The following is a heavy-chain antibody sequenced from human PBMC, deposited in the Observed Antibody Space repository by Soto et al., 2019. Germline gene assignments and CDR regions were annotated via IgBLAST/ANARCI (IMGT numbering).Heavy chain of an antibody. CDR2: INPNSGGT. J-gene: IGHJ4*02. CDR1: GYTFTGYY. CDR3: ARGRTGTTSYFDY. V-gene: IGHV1-2*02. Sequence: SVKVSCKASGYTFTGYYLHWVRQAPGQGLEWMGWINPNSGGTNYAQKFQGRVTMTRDTSISTAYMELSRLRSDDTAVYYCARGRTGTTSYFDYWGQGNLVTVSS. D-gene: IGHD1-1*01.